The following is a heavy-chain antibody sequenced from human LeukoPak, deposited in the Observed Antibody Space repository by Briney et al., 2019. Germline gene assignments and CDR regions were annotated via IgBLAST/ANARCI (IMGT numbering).Heavy chain of an antibody. J-gene: IGHJ5*02. D-gene: IGHD7-27*01. CDR1: GFSLSTSGVG. V-gene: IGHV2-5*02. CDR2: IYWDDDK. Sequence: SGPTLVKPTQTLTLTCTFSGFSLSTSGVGVGWIRQPPGKALEWLALIYWDDDKRYSPSLKSRLTITKDTSKNQVVLTMTNMDPLDTATYYCARVSNWEGKFDPWGQGTLVTVSS. CDR3: ARVSNWEGKFDP.